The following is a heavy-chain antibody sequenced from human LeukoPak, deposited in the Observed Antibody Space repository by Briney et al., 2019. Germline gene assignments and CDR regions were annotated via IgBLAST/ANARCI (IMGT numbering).Heavy chain of an antibody. Sequence: SGGSLRLSCAASGFTFSTYDMHWVRQVSGKGLEWVSSIDTIGDTFYPGSVKGRFTISIENAKNSLYLQMNGLRAVDTAVYYCARATVIGNAPVPGYMDVWGKGTTVTVSS. D-gene: IGHD2-21*01. V-gene: IGHV3-13*01. CDR2: IDTIGDT. J-gene: IGHJ6*03. CDR3: ARATVIGNAPVPGYMDV. CDR1: GFTFSTYD.